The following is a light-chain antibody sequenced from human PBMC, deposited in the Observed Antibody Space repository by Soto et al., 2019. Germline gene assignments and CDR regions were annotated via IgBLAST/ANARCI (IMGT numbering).Light chain of an antibody. CDR2: GAS. J-gene: IGKJ2*01. Sequence: EIVMTQSPATVSVSSGERATLSCRASRNVYTNLAWYQQRPGQAPRLLIYGASTRATDIPGRFSGSGSGTEFTLTISGLQSEDVAVYYCQQYSNWPPEYTFGQGTKLEI. V-gene: IGKV3-15*01. CDR1: RNVYTN. CDR3: QQYSNWPPEYT.